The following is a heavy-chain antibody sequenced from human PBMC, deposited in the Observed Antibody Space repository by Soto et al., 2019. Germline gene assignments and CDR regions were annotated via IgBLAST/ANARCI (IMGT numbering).Heavy chain of an antibody. CDR2: IWYDGSNK. CDR1: GFTFSSYG. Sequence: GGSLRLSCAASGFTFSSYGMHWVRQAPGKGLEWVAVIWYDGSNKYYADSVKGRFTISRDNSKNTLYLQMNSLRAEDTAVYYCARDPLSEKTYFDYWDQGTLVTVSS. V-gene: IGHV3-33*01. CDR3: ARDPLSEKTYFDY. J-gene: IGHJ4*02.